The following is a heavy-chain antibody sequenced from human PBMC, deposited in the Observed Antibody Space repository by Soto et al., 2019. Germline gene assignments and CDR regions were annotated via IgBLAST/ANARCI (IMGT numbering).Heavy chain of an antibody. CDR2: ISSSSSYT. V-gene: IGHV3-11*06. Sequence: PGGSLRLSCAASGFTFSDYYMSWIRQAPGKGLEWVSYISSSSSYTNYADSVKGRFTISRDNAKNSLYLQMNSLRAEDTAVYYCARICSSTSCYPYYYGMDVWGQGTTVTVSS. CDR1: GFTFSDYY. CDR3: ARICSSTSCYPYYYGMDV. J-gene: IGHJ6*02. D-gene: IGHD2-2*01.